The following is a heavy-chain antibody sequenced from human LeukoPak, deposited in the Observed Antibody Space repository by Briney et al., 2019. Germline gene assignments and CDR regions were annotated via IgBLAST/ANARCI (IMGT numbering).Heavy chain of an antibody. CDR3: AREKGVWYSSGWTYFQH. CDR2: QSDTGYYR. V-gene: IGHV3-23*01. Sequence: GGSLRLSCTASGFTFSDYAMSWVRQAPGKGLEWVSDQSDTGYYRNYADSAKGRFTISRDNSKNTLWLQMNSLRAEDTAVYYCAREKGVWYSSGWTYFQHWGQGTLVTVSS. CDR1: GFTFSDYA. D-gene: IGHD6-19*01. J-gene: IGHJ1*01.